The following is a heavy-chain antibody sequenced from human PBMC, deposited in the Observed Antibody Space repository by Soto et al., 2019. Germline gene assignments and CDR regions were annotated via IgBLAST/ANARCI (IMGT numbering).Heavy chain of an antibody. CDR2: TFYRSKWYD. V-gene: IGHV6-1*01. Sequence: SQTLSLTCAISGDSVSSRSAAWNWIRLSPSRGLEWLGRTFYRSKWYDDYAPSVKGRITIIPDTSKSQFSLQLNSVTPDDTAVYFCASASLSPFGLVPHFDYWGQGTLVTVSS. D-gene: IGHD3-3*01. CDR1: GDSVSSRSAA. CDR3: ASASLSPFGLVPHFDY. J-gene: IGHJ4*02.